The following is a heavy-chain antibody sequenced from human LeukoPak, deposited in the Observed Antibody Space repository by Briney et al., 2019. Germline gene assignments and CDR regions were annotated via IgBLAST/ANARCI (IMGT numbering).Heavy chain of an antibody. D-gene: IGHD1-26*01. Sequence: GGSLRLSCAASGFTFTSYSINWVPQAPGKGLEWVSSISSSSYIYYADSVKGRFTISRDNAKNSLYLQMNSLRAEDTAVYYCARDKGVGATSGAFDIWGQGTMVTVSS. J-gene: IGHJ3*02. CDR1: GFTFTSYS. CDR2: ISSSSYI. CDR3: ARDKGVGATSGAFDI. V-gene: IGHV3-21*01.